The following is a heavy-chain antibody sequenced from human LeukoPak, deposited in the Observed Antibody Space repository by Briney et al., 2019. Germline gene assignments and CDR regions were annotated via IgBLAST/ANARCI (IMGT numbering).Heavy chain of an antibody. Sequence: PGGSLRLSCEASGFTFSDYWIHWVRQAPGKGLVWVSRIKGDGISTNYADSVKGRFTISRDNAKNSLFLQMDSLRAEDTALYYCARDEHHLVQGYYFDYWGQGTLVTVSS. D-gene: IGHD6-13*01. V-gene: IGHV3-74*01. J-gene: IGHJ4*02. CDR2: IKGDGIST. CDR3: ARDEHHLVQGYYFDY. CDR1: GFTFSDYW.